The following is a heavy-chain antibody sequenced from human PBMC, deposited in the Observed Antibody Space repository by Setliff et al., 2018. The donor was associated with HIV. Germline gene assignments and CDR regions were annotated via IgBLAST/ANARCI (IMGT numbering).Heavy chain of an antibody. CDR3: ARGGRPTDEYVWFDP. D-gene: IGHD4-17*01. CDR2: MNPNSGNT. J-gene: IGHJ5*02. Sequence: ASVKVSCKASGYTFTNYDINWVRQATGQGLEWMGRMNPNSGNTEYAQQFQGRVTMTRNTSISTAYMELSSLRSEDTAIYYCARGGRPTDEYVWFDPWGQGTLVTVSS. V-gene: IGHV1-8*02. CDR1: GYTFTNYD.